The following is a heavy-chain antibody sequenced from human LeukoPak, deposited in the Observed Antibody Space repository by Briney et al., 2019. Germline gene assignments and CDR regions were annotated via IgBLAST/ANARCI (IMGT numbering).Heavy chain of an antibody. V-gene: IGHV1-18*04. Sequence: ASVKVSCKASGYTFTSYYMHWVRQAPGQGLEWMGWISAYNSDTNYAQEFHGRVTLTTDTPTSTAYMELRSLRSDDTAVYYCATHCSGVSCYGSDGPWGQGTLVTVSS. CDR3: ATHCSGVSCYGSDGP. CDR2: ISAYNSDT. J-gene: IGHJ5*02. D-gene: IGHD2-15*01. CDR1: GYTFTSYY.